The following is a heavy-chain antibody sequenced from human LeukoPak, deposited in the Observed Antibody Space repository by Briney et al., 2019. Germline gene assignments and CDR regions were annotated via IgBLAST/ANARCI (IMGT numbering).Heavy chain of an antibody. CDR3: ARDQEYYDSSGYPGY. J-gene: IGHJ4*02. V-gene: IGHV3-30-3*01. D-gene: IGHD3-22*01. CDR1: GFTFSSYA. CDR2: ISYDGSNK. Sequence: PGRSLRLSCAASGFTFSSYAMHWVRQAPGKGLEWVAVISYDGSNKYYADSVKGRFTISRDNSENTLYLQMNSLRAEDTAVYYCARDQEYYDSSGYPGYWGQGTLVTVSS.